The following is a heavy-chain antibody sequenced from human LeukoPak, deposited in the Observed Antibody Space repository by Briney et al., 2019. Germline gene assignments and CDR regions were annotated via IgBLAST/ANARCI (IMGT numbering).Heavy chain of an antibody. V-gene: IGHV4-34*01. J-gene: IGHJ4*02. CDR1: GGSFSGYY. Sequence: SETLSLTCAVYGGSFSGYYWSWIRQPPGEGLEWIGEINHSGSTNYNPSLKSRVTISVDTSKNQFSLKLSSVTAADTAVYYCARGGHFYYYDSPHTIAYYLDYWGQGTLVTVSS. D-gene: IGHD3-22*01. CDR2: INHSGST. CDR3: ARGGHFYYYDSPHTIAYYLDY.